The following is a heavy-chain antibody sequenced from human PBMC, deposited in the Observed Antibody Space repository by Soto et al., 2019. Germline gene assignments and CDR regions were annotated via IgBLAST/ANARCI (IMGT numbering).Heavy chain of an antibody. V-gene: IGHV3-48*02. D-gene: IGHD3-10*01. CDR2: ISTSSSAI. Sequence: EVQLVESGGGLVKPGGSLRLSCAASGFSFSSYTMNWVRQAPGKGLEWVSYISTSSSAIFYADSVKGRFTISRDNAKNSLYLQMNSLRDEDTAIYYCARGYMLRGVTVDYWGQGTLVAVSS. CDR3: ARGYMLRGVTVDY. J-gene: IGHJ4*02. CDR1: GFSFSSYT.